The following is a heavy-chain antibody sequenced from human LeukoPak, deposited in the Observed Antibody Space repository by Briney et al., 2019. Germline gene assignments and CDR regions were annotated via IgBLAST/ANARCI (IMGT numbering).Heavy chain of an antibody. Sequence: ASVKVSCKASGYTFTGYYMHWVRQAPGQGLEWMGWTNPNSGGPNYAQNFQGRVTMTRDTSISTAYMELSSLRSDDTAVYYCARGKGMTSATANFVDLWGRGTLVTVSS. CDR1: GYTFTGYY. CDR3: ARGKGMTSATANFVDL. J-gene: IGHJ2*01. V-gene: IGHV1-2*02. D-gene: IGHD1-20*01. CDR2: TNPNSGGP.